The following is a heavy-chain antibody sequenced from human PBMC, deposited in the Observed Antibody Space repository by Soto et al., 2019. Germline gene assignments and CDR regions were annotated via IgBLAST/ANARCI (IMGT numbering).Heavy chain of an antibody. CDR2: ISGYNGDT. D-gene: IGHD4-17*01. J-gene: IGHJ4*02. V-gene: IGHV1-18*01. Sequence: QVPLVQSGGEVKQPGASVKVSCKPSGYTFTSYGISWVRQAPGQGLEWMGWISGYNGDTKYVQKFHGRVTLTTDTSTNTAYMEVRSLRSDDTAVYYCARDWVGDLAYWGQGTLVTVSS. CDR3: ARDWVGDLAY. CDR1: GYTFTSYG.